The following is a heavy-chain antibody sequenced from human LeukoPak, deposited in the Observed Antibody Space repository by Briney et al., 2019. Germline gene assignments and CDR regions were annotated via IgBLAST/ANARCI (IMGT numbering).Heavy chain of an antibody. J-gene: IGHJ4*02. D-gene: IGHD3-22*01. CDR3: ARHTSGNLQPFDY. CDR2: LSGSGANT. Sequence: PGGSLRLSCAASGFTFSNCAMSWVRQAPGKGLEWVSGLSGSGANTHYADSVKGRFTISRDNFKNTLYLQMNSLRAEDTGLYYCARHTSGNLQPFDYWGQGTLVTVSS. CDR1: GFTFSNCA. V-gene: IGHV3-23*01.